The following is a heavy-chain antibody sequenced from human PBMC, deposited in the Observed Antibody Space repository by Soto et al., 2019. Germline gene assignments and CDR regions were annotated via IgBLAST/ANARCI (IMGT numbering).Heavy chain of an antibody. CDR2: IYYSGST. CDR1: GGSVSSGSYY. Sequence: QVQLQESGPGLVKPSETLSLTCTVSGGSVSSGSYYWSWIRQPPGKGLEWIGYIYYSGSTNYNPSLKSRVTISVDTAKNQFSLKLSSVTAADTAVYYCARAGDSSAILWGQGTMVTVSS. D-gene: IGHD3-22*01. V-gene: IGHV4-61*01. J-gene: IGHJ3*01. CDR3: ARAGDSSAIL.